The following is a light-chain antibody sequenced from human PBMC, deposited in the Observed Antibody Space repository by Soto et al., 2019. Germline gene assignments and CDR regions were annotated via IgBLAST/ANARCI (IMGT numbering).Light chain of an antibody. Sequence: EFVLTLSPGTLSLSPGDRAALSCMASQFIDSDLAWYQQKPGQTPRLLIYDASTRATDIPARFSGSGSGTDFTLTISSLLSEDFAVYYCHQYYKWPLTFGGGAKVDI. J-gene: IGKJ4*01. CDR3: HQYYKWPLT. CDR2: DAS. CDR1: QFIDSD. V-gene: IGKV3-15*01.